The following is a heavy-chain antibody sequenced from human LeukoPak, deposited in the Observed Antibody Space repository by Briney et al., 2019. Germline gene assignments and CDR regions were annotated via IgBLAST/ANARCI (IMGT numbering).Heavy chain of an antibody. CDR1: GGSFSGYC. J-gene: IGHJ4*02. CDR2: INHSGST. CDR3: ARRRVVVAARIDY. Sequence: PSETLSLTCAVYGGSFSGYCWSWIRQPPGKGLEWIGEINHSGSTNYNPSPKSRVTISVDTSKNQFSLKLSSVTAADTAVYYCARRRVVVAARIDYWGQGTLVTVSS. V-gene: IGHV4-34*01. D-gene: IGHD2-15*01.